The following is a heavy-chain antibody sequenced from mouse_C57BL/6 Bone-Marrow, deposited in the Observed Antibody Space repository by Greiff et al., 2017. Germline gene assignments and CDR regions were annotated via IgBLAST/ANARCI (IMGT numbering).Heavy chain of an antibody. V-gene: IGHV1-54*01. CDR3: ALTWTRDY. CDR2: INPGSGGT. J-gene: IGHJ2*01. D-gene: IGHD4-1*01. Sequence: VKLLESGAELVRPGTSVKVSCKASGYAFTNYLIEWVKQRPGQGLEWIGVINPGSGGTNYNEKFKGKATLTADKSSSTAYMQLSSLTSEDSSVYFCALTWTRDYWGQGTTLTVSS. CDR1: GYAFTNYL.